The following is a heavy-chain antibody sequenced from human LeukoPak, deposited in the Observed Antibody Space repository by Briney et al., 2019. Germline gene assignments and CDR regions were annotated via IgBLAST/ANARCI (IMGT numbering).Heavy chain of an antibody. D-gene: IGHD3-10*01. CDR2: INHSGST. V-gene: IGHV4-34*01. CDR3: ARGRVSMVRGVIILNWFDP. CDR1: GGSFSGYC. Sequence: SETLSLTCAVYGGSFSGYCWSWIRQPPGKGLEWIGEINHSGSTNYNPSLKSRVTISVDTSKNQFSLKLSSVTAADTAVYYCARGRVSMVRGVIILNWFDPWGQGTLVTVSS. J-gene: IGHJ5*02.